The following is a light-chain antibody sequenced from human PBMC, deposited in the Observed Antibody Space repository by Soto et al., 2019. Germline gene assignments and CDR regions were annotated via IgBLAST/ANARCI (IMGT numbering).Light chain of an antibody. Sequence: SVLPQPPSVSAAPGQKVTISCSGSSSNIGNNYVSWYQQLPGTAPKLLIYDNNKRPSGIPDRFSDSKSGTSATLGITGLQTGDEADYYCGTWDSSLSAYVFGTGTKVTVL. V-gene: IGLV1-51*01. CDR3: GTWDSSLSAYV. J-gene: IGLJ1*01. CDR1: SSNIGNNY. CDR2: DNN.